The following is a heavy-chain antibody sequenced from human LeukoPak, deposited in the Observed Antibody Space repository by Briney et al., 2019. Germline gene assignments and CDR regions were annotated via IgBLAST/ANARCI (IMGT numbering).Heavy chain of an antibody. V-gene: IGHV1-46*01. CDR2: INPSGDST. CDR3: AKLAASETGEGS. D-gene: IGHD6-13*01. CDR1: GYTFTSNH. J-gene: IGHJ5*02. Sequence: GASVKISCKASGYTFTSNHIHCVRQAPGQGLEWMGVINPSGDSTSYAQKFQGRVTMTRDTSTSTVYMELSSLRSEDTAIYYCAKLAASETGEGSWGQGTPVTVSS.